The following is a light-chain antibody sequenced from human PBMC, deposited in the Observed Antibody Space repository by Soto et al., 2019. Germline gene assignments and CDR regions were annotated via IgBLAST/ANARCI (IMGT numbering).Light chain of an antibody. CDR1: QSVRSGY. Sequence: EIVLTQSPATLSLSPGERATLSCRASQSVRSGYFAWYQQKSGQAPRLLIVAASDRATDIPDRFSGGGSGTDFTLTISSLQPGDFATYFCQQTFNTPRTFGQGTELEIK. V-gene: IGKV3D-20*02. CDR2: AAS. J-gene: IGKJ2*01. CDR3: QQTFNTPRT.